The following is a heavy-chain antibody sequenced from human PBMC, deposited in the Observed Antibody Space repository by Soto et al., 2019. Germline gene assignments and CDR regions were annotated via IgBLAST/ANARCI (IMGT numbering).Heavy chain of an antibody. V-gene: IGHV3-9*01. CDR2: ISWNSGSI. D-gene: IGHD6-13*01. J-gene: IGHJ4*02. Sequence: GGSLRLSCAASGFTFDDYAMHWVRQAPGKGLEWVSGISWNSGSIGYADSVKGRFTISRDNAKNSLYLQMNSLRAEDTALYYCEKDRGFGSSWYSYLDYWGQGTLVTVSS. CDR1: GFTFDDYA. CDR3: EKDRGFGSSWYSYLDY.